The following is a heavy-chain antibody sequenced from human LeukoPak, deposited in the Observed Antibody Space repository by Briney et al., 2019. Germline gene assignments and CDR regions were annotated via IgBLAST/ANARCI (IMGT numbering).Heavy chain of an antibody. CDR3: ASYMVAADTKYYFDH. V-gene: IGHV4-39*01. CDR1: GGSISISNYY. D-gene: IGHD6-13*01. CDR2: INYSGST. Sequence: SGTLSLTCTVSGGSISISNYYWAWMRQPPGKGLEWIGSINYSGSTYYNPSLRSRVTMSVDTSKNQFSLKVSSVTAADTAVYYCASYMVAADTKYYFDHWGQGTLVTVSS. J-gene: IGHJ4*02.